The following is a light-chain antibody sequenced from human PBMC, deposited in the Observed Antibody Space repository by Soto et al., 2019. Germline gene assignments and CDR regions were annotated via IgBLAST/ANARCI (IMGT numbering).Light chain of an antibody. CDR1: QTISSW. Sequence: DIQSTQSPSTLSVSLGYRVTITCRASQTISSWLAWYQQKPGKAPKLLIYKASTLKSGVPSRFSGSGSGTEFTLTISSLQPDDFATYYCQHYNSYSEAFGQGTKVDI. CDR2: KAS. CDR3: QHYNSYSEA. J-gene: IGKJ1*01. V-gene: IGKV1-5*03.